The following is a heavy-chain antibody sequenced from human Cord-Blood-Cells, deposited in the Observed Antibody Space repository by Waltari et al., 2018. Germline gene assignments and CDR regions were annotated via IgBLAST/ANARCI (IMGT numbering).Heavy chain of an antibody. J-gene: IGHJ4*02. CDR3: ASTYCGGDCYSDY. CDR2: SNHRGSA. D-gene: IGHD2-21*02. V-gene: IGHV4-34*01. Sequence: QVQLQQWGAGLLKPSETLSLTCAVYGGSFSGYYWSWIREPPGKGLEWIGESNHRGSANYTPASKSRVPISVDTSKNRFSLELSSVTAADPAVYYCASTYCGGDCYSDYWGQGTLVAVSS. CDR1: GGSFSGYY.